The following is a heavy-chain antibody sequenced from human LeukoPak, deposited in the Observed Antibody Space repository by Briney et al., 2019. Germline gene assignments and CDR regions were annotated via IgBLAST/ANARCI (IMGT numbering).Heavy chain of an antibody. Sequence: PGGSLRLSCEAAGFIFRNYWMGWVRQAPGKGLEWVANINEDGSEKYYVDSVKGRFTISRDNSKNTVFLQMDSLRAEDTGVYYRVKGSGTNDYGMDTWGQGTTVTVPS. CDR2: INEDGSEK. V-gene: IGHV3-7*01. J-gene: IGHJ6*02. CDR1: GFIFRNYW. D-gene: IGHD3-10*01. CDR3: VKGSGTNDYGMDT.